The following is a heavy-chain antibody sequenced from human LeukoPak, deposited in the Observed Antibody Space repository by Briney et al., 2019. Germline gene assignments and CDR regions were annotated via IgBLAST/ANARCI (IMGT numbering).Heavy chain of an antibody. CDR1: GFTFNIYG. V-gene: IGHV3-23*01. D-gene: IGHD1-26*01. CDR2: VGGGPDT. CDR3: AKDATPGNGIWDHFDS. Sequence: GGSLRLSCVASGFTFNIYGMSWVRQAPGKGLEWVSSVGGGPDTHHADSVKGRFTGSRGDAKSTLYLQMNSLRVEDTAIYFCAKDATPGNGIWDHFDSWGQGTLVTVSS. J-gene: IGHJ4*02.